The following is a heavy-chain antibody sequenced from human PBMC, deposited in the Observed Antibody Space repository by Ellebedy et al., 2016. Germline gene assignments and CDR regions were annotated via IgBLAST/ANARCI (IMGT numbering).Heavy chain of an antibody. V-gene: IGHV4-59*01. CDR2: IFSSGAT. CDR1: GGSIGAYY. J-gene: IGHJ4*02. Sequence: SETLSLTXTISGGSIGAYYWSWIRQAPGKGLQWIGYIFSSGATTYNPSLESRVTISVDTSKNQLFLKVNSLTAADTAVYYCARTLTIWGQGTLVTVPS. D-gene: IGHD3-10*01. CDR3: ARTLTI.